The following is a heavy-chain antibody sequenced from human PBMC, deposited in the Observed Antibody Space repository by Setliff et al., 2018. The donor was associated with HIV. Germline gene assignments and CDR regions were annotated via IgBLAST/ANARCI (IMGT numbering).Heavy chain of an antibody. J-gene: IGHJ6*03. CDR3: ARLVTVVTLNYMDV. Sequence: LSLTCAVYGGSFSGYYWSWIRQPPGKGLEWIGEINHSGSTNYNPSLKSRVTISVDTSKNQFYLKLSSVTAADTAVYYCARLVTVVTLNYMDVWGKGTTVTVSS. CDR1: GGSFSGYY. V-gene: IGHV4-34*01. D-gene: IGHD2-21*02. CDR2: INHSGST.